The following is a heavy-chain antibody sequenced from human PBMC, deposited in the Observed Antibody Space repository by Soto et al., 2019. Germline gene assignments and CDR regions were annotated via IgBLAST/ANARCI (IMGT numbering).Heavy chain of an antibody. V-gene: IGHV4-30-4*01. CDR2: IYYSGST. D-gene: IGHD3-16*01. Sequence: SETLSLTCTVSGGSISSGDYYWSWIRQPPGKGLEWIGYIYYSGSTYHNPSLKSRVTISVDTSKNQFSLKLSSVTAADTAVYYCARDQVGGSFTIPYGMDVWGQGTTVTVSS. J-gene: IGHJ6*02. CDR1: GGSISSGDYY. CDR3: ARDQVGGSFTIPYGMDV.